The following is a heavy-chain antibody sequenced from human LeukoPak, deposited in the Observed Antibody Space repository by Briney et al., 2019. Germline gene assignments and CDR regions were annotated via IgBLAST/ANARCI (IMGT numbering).Heavy chain of an antibody. CDR3: AKDLYSSGCYFFDY. CDR2: ISGSGGST. V-gene: IGHV3-23*01. J-gene: IGHJ4*02. CDR1: GFTFSNSA. Sequence: GGSLRLSCAASGFTFSNSAMSWVRQAPGEGLEWVSAISGSGGSTYYADSVKGRFTISRDNSKNTLYLQMDSLRAEDTAAYYCAKDLYSSGCYFFDYWGPGTLVTVSS. D-gene: IGHD6-19*01.